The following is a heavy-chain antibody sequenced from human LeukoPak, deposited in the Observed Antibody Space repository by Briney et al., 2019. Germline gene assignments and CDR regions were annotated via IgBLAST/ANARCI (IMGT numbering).Heavy chain of an antibody. J-gene: IGHJ5*02. Sequence: PSETLSLTCTVSGGSISSGGYYWSWIRQHPGKGLEWIGYIYYSGSTYYNPSLKSRVTISVDTSKNQFSLKLSSVTAADTAVYYCARELSLAAAFRGWFDPWGQGTLVTVSS. CDR1: GGSISSGGYY. CDR2: IYYSGST. V-gene: IGHV4-31*03. D-gene: IGHD6-13*01. CDR3: ARELSLAAAFRGWFDP.